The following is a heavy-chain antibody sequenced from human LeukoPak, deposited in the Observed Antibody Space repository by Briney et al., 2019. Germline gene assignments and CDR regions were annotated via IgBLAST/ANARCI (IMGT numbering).Heavy chain of an antibody. CDR2: ISFSANT. V-gene: IGHV4-38-2*01. D-gene: IGHD3-16*01. J-gene: IGHJ5*02. CDR3: ARVGAVPGIDP. Sequence: SETLSRTCDVFGFPISSGFSRAWIRQSPGKGLEWIASISFSANTYYNPSLESRLFISSDTSKNQFSVRLTSVTAADSAVYYCARVGAVPGIDPWGQGILVTVSP. CDR1: GFPISSGFS.